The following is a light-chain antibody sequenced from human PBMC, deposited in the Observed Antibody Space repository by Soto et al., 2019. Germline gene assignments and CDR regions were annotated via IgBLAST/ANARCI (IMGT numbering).Light chain of an antibody. CDR1: SSDIGGYNY. CDR2: EVT. V-gene: IGLV2-14*01. Sequence: QSVLTQPASVSGSPGQSITISCTGTSSDIGGYNYVSWYQQHPGKVPKLIIFEVTTRPSGVSNRFSGSKSGNTASLTIFGLQADDEADYYCSSFTSTTTLYVFGTGTKVTVL. CDR3: SSFTSTTTLYV. J-gene: IGLJ1*01.